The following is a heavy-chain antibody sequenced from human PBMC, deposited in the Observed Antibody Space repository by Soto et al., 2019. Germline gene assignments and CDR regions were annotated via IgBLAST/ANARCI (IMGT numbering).Heavy chain of an antibody. CDR3: ARGIKYGDCSRWFDP. V-gene: IGHV1-8*01. Sequence: QVQLVQSGAEVKKPGASVKVSCKASGYTFTSYDINWVRQATGQGLEYLGWMNPNSGNTGYVQKFQGRVTMTRDTSITTAYRELSSLRSEDTAVYYCARGIKYGDCSRWFDPWGQGTLVTVSS. CDR2: MNPNSGNT. D-gene: IGHD2-21*01. J-gene: IGHJ5*02. CDR1: GYTFTSYD.